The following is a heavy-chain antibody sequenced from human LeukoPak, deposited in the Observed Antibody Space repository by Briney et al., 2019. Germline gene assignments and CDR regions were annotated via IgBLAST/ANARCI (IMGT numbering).Heavy chain of an antibody. J-gene: IGHJ4*02. CDR1: GFTFSTYA. CDR3: ARGAKWAYYFDY. D-gene: IGHD1-26*01. Sequence: GGSLRLSCAASGFTFSTYAMTWVRQAPGKGLEWVSVISGSGNSPYYSDSVKGRFTISRDNSKNSLYLQMESLRVEDTAVYYCARGAKWAYYFDYWGQGTLVTVSS. CDR2: ISGSGNSP. V-gene: IGHV3-23*01.